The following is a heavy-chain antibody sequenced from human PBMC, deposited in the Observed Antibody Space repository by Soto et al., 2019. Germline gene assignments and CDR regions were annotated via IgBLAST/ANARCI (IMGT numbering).Heavy chain of an antibody. CDR1: GGSISSGDYY. J-gene: IGHJ4*02. CDR3: ARVLGYNLAMDY. V-gene: IGHV4-30-4*01. Sequence: QVQLQESGPGLVKPSQTLSLTCIVFGGSISSGDYYWSWIRQPPGKGLEWIGYIYYSGSTSYNPSLKSRVTIPEDTSKNQFSLRLSSVTAADTAVYYCARVLGYNLAMDYWGQGTLVTVSS. CDR2: IYYSGST. D-gene: IGHD2-2*01.